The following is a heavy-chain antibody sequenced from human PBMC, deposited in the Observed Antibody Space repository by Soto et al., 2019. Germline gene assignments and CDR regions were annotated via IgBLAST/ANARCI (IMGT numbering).Heavy chain of an antibody. Sequence: EVQLLESGGALVKPGGPRRLPCAAPGSPLGSKPMGGVRQAQGRGREWAPLISGSGGTTLYADSVKGRFTISRDNSKNTLYLQMNSLRAEDAAVYYCARDLLSCSGGSCYSGSDYWGQGILVTVSS. CDR1: GSPLGSKP. V-gene: IGHV3-23*01. J-gene: IGHJ4*02. CDR3: ARDLLSCSGGSCYSGSDY. CDR2: ISGSGGTT. D-gene: IGHD2-15*01.